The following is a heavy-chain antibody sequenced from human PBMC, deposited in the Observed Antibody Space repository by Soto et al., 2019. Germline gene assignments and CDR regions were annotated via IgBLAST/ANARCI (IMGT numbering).Heavy chain of an antibody. Sequence: GASVKVSWKASWGTLSRKVHRWGRPAPGQRHEGVGGIIPIFGTANYAQKFQGRVTITADESTSTAYMELSSLRSEDTAVYYCARVGLRGPLHKEDNYYYYYGMDGWGQGTTVTVSS. J-gene: IGHJ6*02. V-gene: IGHV1-69*13. CDR3: ARVGLRGPLHKEDNYYYYYGMDG. CDR1: WGTLSRKV. D-gene: IGHD3-16*01. CDR2: IIPIFGTA.